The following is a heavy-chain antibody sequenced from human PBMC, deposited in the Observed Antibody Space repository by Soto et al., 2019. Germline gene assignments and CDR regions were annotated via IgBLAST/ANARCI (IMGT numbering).Heavy chain of an antibody. Sequence: EVQLVESGGGLVKPGGSLRISCAASGFTFSNAWMSWVRQAPGKGREWVGRIKSKTDGGTTDYAAHVKGGFTISRDDSKNTLYLKMNSLKTEDTAVYYCTTVYYDYIWGSYRFDYWGQGTLVTVSS. CDR1: GFTFSNAW. J-gene: IGHJ4*02. CDR2: IKSKTDGGTT. CDR3: TTVYYDYIWGSYRFDY. V-gene: IGHV3-15*01. D-gene: IGHD3-16*02.